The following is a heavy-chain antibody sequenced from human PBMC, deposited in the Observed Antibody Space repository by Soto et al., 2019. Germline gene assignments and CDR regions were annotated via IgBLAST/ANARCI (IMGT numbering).Heavy chain of an antibody. V-gene: IGHV3-13*04. D-gene: IGHD3-22*01. J-gene: IGHJ4*02. CDR3: ARAIGPTLFDY. CDR1: GFTFSSYD. CDR2: IGTAGDT. Sequence: SGGSLRLSCSASGFTFSSYDMLWVRQGPGKGLEWVSAIGTAGDTNYAGSVKGRFTISRENAKNSLYLQMNSLRAGDTAIHFCARAIGPTLFDYWGQGTLVTVSS.